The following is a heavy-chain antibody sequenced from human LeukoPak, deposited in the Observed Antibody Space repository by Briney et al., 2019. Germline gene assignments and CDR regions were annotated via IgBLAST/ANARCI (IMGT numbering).Heavy chain of an antibody. J-gene: IGHJ4*02. CDR3: AKDQVGSSSWYGKFDY. D-gene: IGHD6-13*01. CDR2: ISGSGGST. Sequence: GGSLRLSCAASGFTFSSYAMSWVRQAPGKGLEWVSAISGSGGSTYYADSVKGRFTISRDNSKNTLYLQMNSLRAEDTAVYYCAKDQVGSSSWYGKFDYWGQGTLVTVSS. CDR1: GFTFSSYA. V-gene: IGHV3-23*01.